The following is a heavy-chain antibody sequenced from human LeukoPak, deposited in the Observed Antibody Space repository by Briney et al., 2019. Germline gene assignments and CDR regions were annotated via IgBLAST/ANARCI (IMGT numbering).Heavy chain of an antibody. CDR2: INSDGSST. Sequence: PGGSLRLSCAASGFTFSSYWMHWVRQAPGKGLVWVSRINSDGSSTSYADSVKGRFTISRDNAKNTLYLQMNSLRAEDTAVYYCARGSHTTMIVVVITEYWGQGTLVTVS. D-gene: IGHD3-22*01. CDR1: GFTFSSYW. J-gene: IGHJ4*02. V-gene: IGHV3-74*01. CDR3: ARGSHTTMIVVVITEY.